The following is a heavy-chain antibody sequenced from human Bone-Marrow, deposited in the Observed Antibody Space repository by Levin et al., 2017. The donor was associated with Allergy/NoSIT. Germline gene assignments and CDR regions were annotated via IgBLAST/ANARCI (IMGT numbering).Heavy chain of an antibody. CDR2: VHYTGSS. V-gene: IGHV4-59*01. CDR3: ARGAGYGDYFDS. CDR1: CGSIRNFY. D-gene: IGHD4-17*01. J-gene: IGHJ4*02. Sequence: SQTLSLTCAVSCGSIRNFYWTWIRPTPGVGLEWIGHVHYTGSSTYNPSLKTRLTLSVDTSRNQFSLSLRSLSSADTAVYYCARGAGYGDYFDSWGQGTLVTVSS.